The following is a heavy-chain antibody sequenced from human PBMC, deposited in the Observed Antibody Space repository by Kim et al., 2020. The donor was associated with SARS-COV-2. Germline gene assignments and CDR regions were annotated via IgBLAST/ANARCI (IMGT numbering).Heavy chain of an antibody. J-gene: IGHJ6*01. Sequence: GGSLRLSCAASGFIFSNAWMTWVRQVPGKGLEWVGRIKRKSEGETLDYSAPVKGRFILSRDDSKHTLSLQMNSLKTEDTGVYYCTREVGVTSHSYSGMDV. CDR3: TREVGVTSHSYSGMDV. D-gene: IGHD1-26*01. CDR1: GFIFSNAW. V-gene: IGHV3-15*01. CDR2: IKRKSEGETL.